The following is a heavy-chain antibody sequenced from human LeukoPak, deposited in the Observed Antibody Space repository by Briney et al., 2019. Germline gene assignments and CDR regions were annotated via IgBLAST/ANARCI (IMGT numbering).Heavy chain of an antibody. CDR3: ARVAEIQLWLRSALDY. V-gene: IGHV3-48*02. CDR2: ISTGSSTI. CDR1: GFTFSTYS. D-gene: IGHD5-18*01. Sequence: PGGSLRLSCAASGFTFSTYSMNWVRQAPGKGLEWVSFISTGSSTIYYADSVKGRFTISRDNAKNSLYLQMSSLRDEDTAVYYCARVAEIQLWLRSALDYWGQGTLVTVSS. J-gene: IGHJ4*02.